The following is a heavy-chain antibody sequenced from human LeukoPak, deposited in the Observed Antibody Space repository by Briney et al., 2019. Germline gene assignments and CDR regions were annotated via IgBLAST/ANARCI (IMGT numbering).Heavy chain of an antibody. CDR3: ASTFYGDSPPY. Sequence: GGSLRLSCAASGFTFSSYTMNWVRQAPGKGLEWVSVIYSGGSTYYADSVKGRFTISRDNSKNTLYLQMNSLRAEDTAVYYCASTFYGDSPPYWGQGTLVTVSS. CDR1: GFTFSSYT. D-gene: IGHD4-17*01. J-gene: IGHJ4*02. V-gene: IGHV3-66*01. CDR2: IYSGGST.